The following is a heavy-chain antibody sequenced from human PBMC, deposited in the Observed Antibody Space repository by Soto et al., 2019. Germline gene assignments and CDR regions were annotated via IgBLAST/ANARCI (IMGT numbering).Heavy chain of an antibody. J-gene: IGHJ3*02. CDR1: GGTFSSYT. V-gene: IGHV1-69*02. CDR3: ARSLFCSGGSCYSGTGAFDI. D-gene: IGHD2-15*01. Sequence: SVKVCCKASGGTFSSYTISWVRQAPGQGLEWMGRIIPILGIANYAQKFQGRVTITADKSTSTAYMELSSLRSEDTAVYYCARSLFCSGGSCYSGTGAFDIWGQGTMVTVSS. CDR2: IIPILGIA.